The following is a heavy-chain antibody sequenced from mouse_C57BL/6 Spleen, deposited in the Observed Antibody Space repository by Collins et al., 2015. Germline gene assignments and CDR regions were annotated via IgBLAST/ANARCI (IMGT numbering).Heavy chain of an antibody. CDR2: IYPGDGDT. CDR3: ARSTMITTEGAMDY. CDR1: GYTFTSYW. V-gene: IGHV1-87*01. Sequence: QVQLQQSGAELARPGASVKLSCKASGYTFTSYWMQWVKQRPGQGLEWIGAIYPGDGDTRYTQKFKGKATLTADKSSSTAYMQLSSLASEDSAVYYCARSTMITTEGAMDYWGQGTSVTVSS. J-gene: IGHJ4*01. D-gene: IGHD2-4*01.